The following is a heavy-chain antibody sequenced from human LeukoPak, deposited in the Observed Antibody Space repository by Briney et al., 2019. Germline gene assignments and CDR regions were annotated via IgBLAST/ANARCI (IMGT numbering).Heavy chain of an antibody. D-gene: IGHD6-13*01. J-gene: IGHJ4*02. V-gene: IGHV3-30*02. CDR2: IRYDGNEK. CDR3: VKGSLYSISWYGSLCGF. Sequence: GGSLRLSCAASGFTFSSYGMHWVRQAPGKGLEWVAFIRYDGNEKSYADSVRGRFTISRDNSKNALYLQMNSLRPEDTTVHYCVKGSLYSISWYGSLCGFWGQGALVTVSS. CDR1: GFTFSSYG.